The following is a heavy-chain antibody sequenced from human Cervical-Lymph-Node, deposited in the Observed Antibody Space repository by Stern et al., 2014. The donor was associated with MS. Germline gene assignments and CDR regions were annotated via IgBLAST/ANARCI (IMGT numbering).Heavy chain of an antibody. CDR1: GYSFTSYW. CDR3: GREVAMTAGLLGF. D-gene: IGHD3-22*01. Sequence: EVQLEESGAEVKKPGESLKIACKGSGYSFTSYWIAWVRQMPGKGLEWMGMIFPGDSETSYSPSFEGQVTISVEKATSTAYLHWRSLNASDTARYYCGREVAMTAGLLGFWGQGTQVIVS. V-gene: IGHV5-51*01. CDR2: IFPGDSET. J-gene: IGHJ4*02.